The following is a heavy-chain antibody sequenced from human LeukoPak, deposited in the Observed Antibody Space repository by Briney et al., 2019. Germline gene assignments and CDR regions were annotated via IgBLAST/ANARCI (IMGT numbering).Heavy chain of an antibody. Sequence: GGSLRLSCAASGFTFSSYSMNWVRQAPGKGLEWVSTVSGSGGSTYCADSVKGRFTISRDNSKNTLYLQMNSLRAEDTAVYYCAKADGDYYDRSGSFDYWGQGTLVTVSS. CDR1: GFTFSSYS. CDR2: VSGSGGST. CDR3: AKADGDYYDRSGSFDY. D-gene: IGHD3-22*01. J-gene: IGHJ4*02. V-gene: IGHV3-23*01.